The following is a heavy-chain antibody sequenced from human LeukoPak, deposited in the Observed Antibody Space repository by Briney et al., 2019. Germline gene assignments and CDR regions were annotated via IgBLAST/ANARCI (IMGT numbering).Heavy chain of an antibody. V-gene: IGHV1-46*01. CDR3: ARGYSGIDY. J-gene: IGHJ4*02. D-gene: IGHD2-21*01. CDR1: GYTFITYP. CDR2: INPSGGST. Sequence: ASVKVSCKASGYTFITYPVNWVRQAPGQGLEWMGIINPSGGSTSYAQKFQGRVTMTRDTSTSTVYMELSSLRSEDTAVYYCARGYSGIDYWGQGTLVTVSS.